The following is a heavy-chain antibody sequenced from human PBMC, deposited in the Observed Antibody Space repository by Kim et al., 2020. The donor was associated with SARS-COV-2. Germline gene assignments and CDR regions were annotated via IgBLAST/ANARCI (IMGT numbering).Heavy chain of an antibody. J-gene: IGHJ5*02. V-gene: IGHV5-10-1*01. CDR1: GYSFTSYW. CDR2: IDPSDSYT. CDR3: ARHLPPRAYCGGDCWFHWFDP. D-gene: IGHD2-21*02. Sequence: GASLKISCKGSGYSFTSYWISWVRQMPGKGLEWMGRIDPSDSYTNYSPSFQGHVTISADKSISTAYLQWSSLKASDTAMYYCARHLPPRAYCGGDCWFHWFDPWGQGTLVTVSS.